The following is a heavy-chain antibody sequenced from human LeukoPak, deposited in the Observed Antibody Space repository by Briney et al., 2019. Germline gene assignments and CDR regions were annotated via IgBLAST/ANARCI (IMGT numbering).Heavy chain of an antibody. D-gene: IGHD1-26*01. CDR3: ARGEASGSSFDY. V-gene: IGHV1-69*05. Sequence: ASVKVSCKASGGTFSSYAISWVRQAPGQGLEWMGGIIPIFGTANYAQKFQGRVTITTDESTSTAYMELSSLRSEDTAVYYCARGEASGSSFDYWGQGTLVTVSS. CDR2: IIPIFGTA. CDR1: GGTFSSYA. J-gene: IGHJ4*02.